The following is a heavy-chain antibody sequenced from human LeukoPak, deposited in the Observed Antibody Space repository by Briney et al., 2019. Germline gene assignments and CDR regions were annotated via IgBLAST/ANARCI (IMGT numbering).Heavy chain of an antibody. CDR2: ISSSSSYT. J-gene: IGHJ3*02. D-gene: IGHD3-10*01. CDR1: GFTFSDYY. Sequence: GGSLRLSCAASGFTFSDYYMSWIRQAPGRGLEWVSYISSSSSYTNYADSVKGRFTISRDNAKNSLYLQMNSLRAEDTAVYYCARGGGITMVRRVSDAFDIWGQGTMVTVSS. V-gene: IGHV3-11*06. CDR3: ARGGGITMVRRVSDAFDI.